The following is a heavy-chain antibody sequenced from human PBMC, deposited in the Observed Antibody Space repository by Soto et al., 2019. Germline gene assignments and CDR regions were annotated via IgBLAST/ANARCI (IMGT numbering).Heavy chain of an antibody. J-gene: IGHJ5*02. Sequence: GESLTVSCQGCGYSFTNYWVGWVRQIPGRGLEWMGIIHPGDSDTRYSPFFQGQVTISADKSISTAYLQWSSLKASDTAMYYCARHNRYSSTWFEGWFDPWGQGTLVTVSS. CDR3: ARHNRYSSTWFEGWFDP. D-gene: IGHD6-13*01. V-gene: IGHV5-51*01. CDR1: GYSFTNYW. CDR2: IHPGDSDT.